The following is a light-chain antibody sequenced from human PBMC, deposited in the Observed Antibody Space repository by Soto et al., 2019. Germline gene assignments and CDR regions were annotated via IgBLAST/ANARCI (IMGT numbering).Light chain of an antibody. Sequence: EIVLTQSPGTLSLSPGERATLSCRASQGVSSTYLAWYQQRLGQAPRLLIFGASSRATGIPDRFSGSGSGTDFTLSISRLEPDDFAVYYCQLYGNSPPMYTFGQGTKVDIK. J-gene: IGKJ2*01. CDR1: QGVSSTY. V-gene: IGKV3-20*01. CDR3: QLYGNSPPMYT. CDR2: GAS.